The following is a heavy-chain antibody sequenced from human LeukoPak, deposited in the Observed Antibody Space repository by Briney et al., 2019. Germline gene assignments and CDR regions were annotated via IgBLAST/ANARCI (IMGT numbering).Heavy chain of an antibody. CDR3: AKDRTVGASYWYFDL. D-gene: IGHD1-26*01. V-gene: IGHV3-23*01. CDR1: VVTLSTYS. J-gene: IGHJ2*01. CDR2: ISSSGSGDNT. Sequence: GGSLRLSCAASVVTLSTYSMSWARHAPWKGREWILGISSSGSGDNTYYGDSVKGRFTISRDSSKNTLFLHMNTLRAEDTAIYYCAKDRTVGASYWYFDLWGRGTLVTVSS.